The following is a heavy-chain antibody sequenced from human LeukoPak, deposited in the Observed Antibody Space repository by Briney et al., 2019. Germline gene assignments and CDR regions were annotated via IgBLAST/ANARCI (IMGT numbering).Heavy chain of an antibody. Sequence: GASVKVSCKASGYTFTSYGISWVRQAPGQGLEWMGIINPSGGSTSYAQKFQGRVTMTRDTSTSTVYMELSSLRSEDTAVYYCARDKTANTAMVSPGYWGQGTLVTVSS. CDR2: INPSGGST. D-gene: IGHD5-18*01. CDR1: GYTFTSYG. V-gene: IGHV1-46*01. CDR3: ARDKTANTAMVSPGY. J-gene: IGHJ4*02.